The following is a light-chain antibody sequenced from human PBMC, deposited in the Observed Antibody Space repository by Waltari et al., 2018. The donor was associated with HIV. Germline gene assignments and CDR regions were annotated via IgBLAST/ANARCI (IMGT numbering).Light chain of an antibody. CDR3: SSYTSSSTLYV. Sequence: QSALTQPASVSGSPGQSITISCTGTSSDVGGYNYFSWYQQHPGKAPKLMIYDVSNRPSGVSKRFSGSKSGNTASLTISGLQAEDEADYYCSSYTSSSTLYVFGTGTKVTVL. CDR1: SSDVGGYNY. J-gene: IGLJ1*01. V-gene: IGLV2-14*03. CDR2: DVS.